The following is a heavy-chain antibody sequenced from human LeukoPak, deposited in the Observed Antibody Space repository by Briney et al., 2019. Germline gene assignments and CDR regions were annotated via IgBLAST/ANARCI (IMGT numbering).Heavy chain of an antibody. Sequence: GESLKISCKGSGYSFTSYWISWVRQMPGKGLEWLGRIDPTDSYANYNPSLQGHVTISIDESISTAYLQWSSLGASDTAMYYCARYPNAYSSNWDTAFDLWGQGTMVIVSS. CDR3: ARYPNAYSSNWDTAFDL. D-gene: IGHD6-13*01. V-gene: IGHV5-10-1*01. CDR2: IDPTDSYA. J-gene: IGHJ3*01. CDR1: GYSFTSYW.